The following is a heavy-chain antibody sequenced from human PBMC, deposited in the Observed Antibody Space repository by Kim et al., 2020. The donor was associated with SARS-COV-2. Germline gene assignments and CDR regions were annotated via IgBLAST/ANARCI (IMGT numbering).Heavy chain of an antibody. J-gene: IGHJ4*01. D-gene: IGHD2-2*01. Sequence: GGSLRLSCVASGLTFSKFAMTWVRQAPGKGLEWVSGISDEGDVTHYADPVRGRFTISRDNSKNSLYLHMSSLRPADTAVYYCAKVDDTRCYTACPFDDGG. CDR3: AKVDDTRCYTACPFDD. V-gene: IGHV3-23*01. CDR1: GLTFSKFA. CDR2: ISDEGDVT.